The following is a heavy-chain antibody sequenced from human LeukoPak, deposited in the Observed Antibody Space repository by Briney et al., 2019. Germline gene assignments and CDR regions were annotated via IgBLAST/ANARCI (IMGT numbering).Heavy chain of an antibody. D-gene: IGHD6-19*01. V-gene: IGHV5-51*01. CDR3: ARSTSSGWYESDY. CDR1: GYSFTSYW. Sequence: GESLKISCKGSGYSFTSYWIGWVRQMPGKGLEWMGIIYPGDSDTRYSPSFQGQVTISADKSIGTAYLQWSSLKATDTAMYYCARSTSSGWYESDYWGQGTLVTVSS. J-gene: IGHJ4*02. CDR2: IYPGDSDT.